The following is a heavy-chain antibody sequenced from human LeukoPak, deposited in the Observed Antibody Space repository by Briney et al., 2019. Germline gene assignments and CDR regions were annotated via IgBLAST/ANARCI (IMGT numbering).Heavy chain of an antibody. CDR1: DDSISDYY. CDR3: ARVGVKAAYGGHYFDY. D-gene: IGHD6-13*01. Sequence: PSETLSLTCTVSDDSISDYYRGWIRQPPGKGLEWIGYFHNSGTSTYNPSLKSRVTISVDTSKNQFSLKLSSVTAADTAVYYCARVGVKAAYGGHYFDYWGQGTLVTVSS. CDR2: FHNSGTS. V-gene: IGHV4-59*01. J-gene: IGHJ4*02.